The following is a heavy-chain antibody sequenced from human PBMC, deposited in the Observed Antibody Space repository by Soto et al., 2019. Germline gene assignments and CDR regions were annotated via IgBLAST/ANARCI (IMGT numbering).Heavy chain of an antibody. CDR2: INWNGGST. D-gene: IGHD4-17*01. J-gene: IGHJ4*02. Sequence: GGSLRLSCAASGFTFDDYGMSWVRQAPGKGLEWVSGINWNGGSTGYADSVKGRFTISRDNAKNSLYLQMNSLRAEDTALYHCARGHQSYGDYVRSDDYWGQGTLVTVSS. V-gene: IGHV3-20*01. CDR1: GFTFDDYG. CDR3: ARGHQSYGDYVRSDDY.